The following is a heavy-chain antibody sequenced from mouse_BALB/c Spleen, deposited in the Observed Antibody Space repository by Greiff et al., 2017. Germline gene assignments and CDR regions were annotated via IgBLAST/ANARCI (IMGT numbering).Heavy chain of an antibody. Sequence: VQLQQPGAELVKPGASVKLSCKASGYTFTSYWMHWVKQRPGQGLEWIGEINPSNGRTNYNEKFKSKATLTVDKSSSTAYMQLSSLTSEDSAVYYCTGATATAMDYWGQGTSVTVSS. D-gene: IGHD1-2*01. CDR3: TGATATAMDY. J-gene: IGHJ4*01. CDR1: GYTFTSYW. V-gene: IGHV1S81*02. CDR2: INPSNGRT.